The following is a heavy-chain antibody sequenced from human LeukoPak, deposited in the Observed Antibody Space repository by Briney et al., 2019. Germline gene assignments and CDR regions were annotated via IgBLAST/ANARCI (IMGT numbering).Heavy chain of an antibody. J-gene: IGHJ4*02. V-gene: IGHV3-7*01. D-gene: IGHD3-22*01. Sequence: GGSLRLSCAASGFSFSDYWMTWVHQAPGKGLEWVANIKQDGSEKYYVDSVKGRFTISRDNAKNSLYLQMNSLRAEDTAVYYCARDFPDYYDSSGYYHGYWGQGTLVTVSS. CDR2: IKQDGSEK. CDR1: GFSFSDYW. CDR3: ARDFPDYYDSSGYYHGY.